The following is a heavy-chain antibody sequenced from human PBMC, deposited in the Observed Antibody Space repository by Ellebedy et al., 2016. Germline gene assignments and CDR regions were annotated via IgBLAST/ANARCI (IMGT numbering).Heavy chain of an antibody. CDR1: GYTFTKYY. CDR3: ARGSGSYYGCLDY. V-gene: IGHV1-18*04. CDR2: ISAYKGNT. Sequence: ASVKVSCKASGYTFTKYYMHWVRQAPGQGLEWMGWISAYKGNTNYAQKFQGRVTMTTDTSTSTAYMDLRSLRSDDTAVYYCARGSGSYYGCLDYWGQGTLVTVSS. D-gene: IGHD1-26*01. J-gene: IGHJ4*02.